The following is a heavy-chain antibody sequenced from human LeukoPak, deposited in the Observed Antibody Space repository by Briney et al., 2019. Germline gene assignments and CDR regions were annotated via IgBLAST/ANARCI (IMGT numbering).Heavy chain of an antibody. CDR3: ARDRVGSGWPRPWYFEF. J-gene: IGHJ4*02. CDR2: INPNTGAT. Sequence: GASVKVSCKPSGYTFTGYYLHWVRQAPGQGLEWMGWINPNTGATIYAEKFQGRVTMTRVTSIDTAYMEMRSLRSDDTAVYYCARDRVGSGWPRPWYFEFWGQGTLITVSS. V-gene: IGHV1-2*02. D-gene: IGHD6-19*01. CDR1: GYTFTGYY.